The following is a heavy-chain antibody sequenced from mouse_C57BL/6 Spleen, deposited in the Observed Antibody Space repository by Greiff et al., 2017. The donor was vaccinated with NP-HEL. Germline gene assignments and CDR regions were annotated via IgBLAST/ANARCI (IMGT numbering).Heavy chain of an antibody. CDR3: ARDGGNYTYYYAMDY. CDR2: ISDGGSYT. D-gene: IGHD2-1*01. CDR1: GFTFSSYA. Sequence: EVMLVESGGGLVKPGGSLKLSCAASGFTFSSYAMSWVRQTPEKRLEWVATISDGGSYTYYPDNVKGRFTISRDNAKNNLYMQMSHLKSEDTAMYYCARDGGNYTYYYAMDYWGQGTLVTVSS. V-gene: IGHV5-4*01. J-gene: IGHJ4*01.